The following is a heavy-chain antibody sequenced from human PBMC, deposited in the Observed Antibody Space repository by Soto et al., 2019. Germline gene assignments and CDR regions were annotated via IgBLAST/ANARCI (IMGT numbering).Heavy chain of an antibody. Sequence: GGSLRLSCAASGFTFSSYWMHWVRQVPGKGLVWVSRIHFDGSTTHYADSVKGRFTISRDNAKNSLSLQMNSLRAEDTAVYYCARDAYISGYYQFDYWGQGTLVTVSS. CDR1: GFTFSSYW. CDR3: ARDAYISGYYQFDY. V-gene: IGHV3-74*01. J-gene: IGHJ4*02. D-gene: IGHD6-19*01. CDR2: IHFDGSTT.